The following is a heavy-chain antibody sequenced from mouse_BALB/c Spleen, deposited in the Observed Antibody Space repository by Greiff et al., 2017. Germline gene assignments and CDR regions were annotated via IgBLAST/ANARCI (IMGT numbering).Heavy chain of an antibody. CDR1: GFSLTSYG. J-gene: IGHJ4*01. CDR2: IWAGGST. D-gene: IGHD2-1*01. Sequence: VMLVESGPGLVAPSQSLSITCTVSGFSLTSYGVHWVRQPPGKGLEWLGVIWAGGSTNYNSALMSRLSISKDNSKSQVFLKMNSLQTDDTAMYYCARDRDRIYCGPYYAMDYWGQGTSVTVSS. V-gene: IGHV2-9*02. CDR3: ARDRDRIYCGPYYAMDY.